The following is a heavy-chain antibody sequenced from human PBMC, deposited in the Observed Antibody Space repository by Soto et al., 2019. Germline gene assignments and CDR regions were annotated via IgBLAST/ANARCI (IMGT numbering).Heavy chain of an antibody. CDR2: IYYSGST. V-gene: IGHV4-31*03. CDR1: GGSISSGGYY. J-gene: IGHJ4*02. D-gene: IGHD6-13*01. CDR3: ARNSIAAAGTLDY. Sequence: PSETLSLTCTVSGGSISSGGYYWSWIRQHPGKGLEWIGHIYYSGSTYYNPSLKSRVTISVDTSKNQFSLKLSSVTAADTAVYYCARNSIAAAGTLDYWGQGTLVTVSS.